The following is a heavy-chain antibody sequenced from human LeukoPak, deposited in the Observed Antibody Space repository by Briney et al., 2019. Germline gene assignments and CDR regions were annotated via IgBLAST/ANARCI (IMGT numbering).Heavy chain of an antibody. CDR3: ARSMVRLWTMVDWFDP. D-gene: IGHD4/OR15-4a*01. Sequence: SETLSLTCTVSGGSISSGGYYWSWIRQHPGKGLEWIGYIYYSGSTYYNPSLKSRVTISVDTSKNQFSLKLSSVTAADTAVYYCARSMVRLWTMVDWFDPWGQGTLVTVSS. V-gene: IGHV4-31*03. CDR1: GGSISSGGYY. CDR2: IYYSGST. J-gene: IGHJ5*02.